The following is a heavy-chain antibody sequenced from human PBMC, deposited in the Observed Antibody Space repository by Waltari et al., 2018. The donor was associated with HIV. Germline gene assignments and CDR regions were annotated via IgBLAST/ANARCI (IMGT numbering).Heavy chain of an antibody. V-gene: IGHV3-48*02. Sequence: EEQLLQSGGKFVQPGESLRLSCVVSGFSLPSSCVNWVRQAPGKGLEWGSYMGTTATARFYADSVRARFTVFADKAKQSVYLQISNLQDEDSAMYYCARGLSYFDGKPLPWYFDVWGRGSRVIVAS. CDR2: MGTTATAR. CDR1: GFSLPSSC. CDR3: ARGLSYFDGKPLPWYFDV. J-gene: IGHJ2*01. D-gene: IGHD3-10*01.